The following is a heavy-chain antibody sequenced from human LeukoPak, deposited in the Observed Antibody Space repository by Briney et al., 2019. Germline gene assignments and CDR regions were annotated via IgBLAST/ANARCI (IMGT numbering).Heavy chain of an antibody. V-gene: IGHV3-7*01. CDR1: GFTFTNYW. CDR2: IKQDRSEK. Sequence: GGSLRLSCAASGFTFTNYWMSWVRQVPGKGLELVANIKQDRSEKYYVDSVKGRFTISRDNAKNSLYLQMNSLRAEDTAVYYCARRDTAMVLNWFDPWGQGTLVTVSS. D-gene: IGHD5-18*01. CDR3: ARRDTAMVLNWFDP. J-gene: IGHJ5*02.